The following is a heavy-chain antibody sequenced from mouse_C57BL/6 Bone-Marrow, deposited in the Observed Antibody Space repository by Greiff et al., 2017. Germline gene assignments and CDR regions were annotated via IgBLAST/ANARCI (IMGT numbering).Heavy chain of an antibody. J-gene: IGHJ4*01. CDR1: GFSLSSYA. V-gene: IGHV2-9-1*01. Sequence: QVQLMESGPGLVAPSQSLSITCTVSGFSLSSYAISWVRQPPGKGLEWLGVIWTGGGSNYNSALESSLSISKDNSKRQVFLKRNSLQNDDTARYYCASLCSNFNYYAMDYWGQGTSVTVSS. CDR2: IWTGGGS. CDR3: ASLCSNFNYYAMDY.